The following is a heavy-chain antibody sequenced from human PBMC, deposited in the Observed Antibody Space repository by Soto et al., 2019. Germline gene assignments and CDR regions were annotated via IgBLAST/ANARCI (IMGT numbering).Heavy chain of an antibody. J-gene: IGHJ6*02. Sequence: TVSLTCTVSGGSISSSSYYWGWVRQPPGKGLEWIGSIYYSGSTYYNPSLKSRVTISVDTSKNQFSLKLSSVTAADTAVYYCERHVSNYDFWSGYYYGMDVWGQGTTVTV. CDR2: IYYSGST. V-gene: IGHV4-39*01. CDR3: ERHVSNYDFWSGYYYGMDV. D-gene: IGHD3-3*01. CDR1: GGSISSSSYY.